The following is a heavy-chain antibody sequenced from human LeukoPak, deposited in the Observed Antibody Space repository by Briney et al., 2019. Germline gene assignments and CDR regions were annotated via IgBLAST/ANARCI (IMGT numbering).Heavy chain of an antibody. CDR1: GFTFSNFA. CDR2: VSSDGINT. V-gene: IGHV3-23*01. J-gene: IGHJ4*02. D-gene: IGHD3-10*01. CDR3: DVITMVRGVAPDY. Sequence: GGSLRLSCSASGFTFSNFAMSWVRQAPGKGLEWVSAVSSDGINTYYTDSLKGRFTISRDNSKNTVFLQMNSLRAEDTAVYYCDVITMVRGVAPDYWGQGTLVTVSS.